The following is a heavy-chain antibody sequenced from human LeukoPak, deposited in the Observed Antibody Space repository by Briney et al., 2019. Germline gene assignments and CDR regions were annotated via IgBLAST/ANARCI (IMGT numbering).Heavy chain of an antibody. V-gene: IGHV1-46*01. J-gene: IGHJ4*02. CDR3: AREWLRLSGIHSSPNYFDY. D-gene: IGHD5-12*01. CDR1: GYTFTSYY. CDR2: INPSGGST. Sequence: ASVTVSCKASGYTFTSYYMHWVRQAPGQGLEWMGIINPSGGSTSYAQKFQGRVTMTRDTSTSTVYMELSSLRSEDTAVYYCAREWLRLSGIHSSPNYFDYWGQGTLVTVSS.